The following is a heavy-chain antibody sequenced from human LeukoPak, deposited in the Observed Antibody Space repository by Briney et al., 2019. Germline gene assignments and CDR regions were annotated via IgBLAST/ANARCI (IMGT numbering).Heavy chain of an antibody. CDR1: QFTFSNYA. Sequence: GGSLRLSCAASQFTFSNYAMSWVRQAPGKGLEWVSAISGSGNTTYFGDSVTGRFPISRDNPKNTVYLQMNSLSAEDTAVYYCAKGPAPYCSGGSCYSPHWYFDLWGRGTLVTVSS. J-gene: IGHJ2*01. V-gene: IGHV3-23*01. CDR2: ISGSGNTT. D-gene: IGHD2-15*01. CDR3: AKGPAPYCSGGSCYSPHWYFDL.